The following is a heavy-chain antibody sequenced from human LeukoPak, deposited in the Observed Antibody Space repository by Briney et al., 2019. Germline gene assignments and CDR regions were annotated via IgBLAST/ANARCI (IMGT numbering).Heavy chain of an antibody. Sequence: ASVKVSCKASGYTFTSYVINWVRQAPGQGFEWMGWISPYNGNTNYAQKLQGRVTMTADISTSTAYMELRSLRSDDTAVYHCARGGSRMVTYGSLDYWGQGSLVTVSS. V-gene: IGHV1-18*01. J-gene: IGHJ4*02. CDR1: GYTFTSYV. CDR2: ISPYNGNT. D-gene: IGHD2-15*01. CDR3: ARGGSRMVTYGSLDY.